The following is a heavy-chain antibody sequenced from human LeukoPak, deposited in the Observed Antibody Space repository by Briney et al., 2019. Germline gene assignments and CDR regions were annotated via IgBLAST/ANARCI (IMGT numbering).Heavy chain of an antibody. CDR1: GGSISSGDYY. CDR3: ARDWKYYGPGRLHYYYYGMNV. J-gene: IGHJ6*02. Sequence: PSQTLSLTCTVSGGSISSGDYYWSWIRQPPGKGLEWIGYIYYSGSTYYNPSLKSRVTISVDTSKNQFSLKLSSVTAADTAVYYCARDWKYYGPGRLHYYYYGMNVWGQGTTVTVSS. V-gene: IGHV4-30-4*01. CDR2: IYYSGST. D-gene: IGHD3-10*01.